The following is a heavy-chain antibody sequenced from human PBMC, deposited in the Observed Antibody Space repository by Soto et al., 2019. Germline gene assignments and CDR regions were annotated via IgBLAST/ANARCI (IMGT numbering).Heavy chain of an antibody. D-gene: IGHD3-16*02. J-gene: IGHJ3*02. Sequence: QSQTLSLTCAISGDSVSSNSAAWNWIRQSPSRGLEWLGRTYYRSKWYNDYAVSVKSRITINPDTSKNQFSLQLNSVTPEDTAVYYCARVRKYYDYIWGSYRSDAFDIWGQGTMVTVSS. CDR2: TYYRSKWYN. CDR3: ARVRKYYDYIWGSYRSDAFDI. CDR1: GDSVSSNSAA. V-gene: IGHV6-1*01.